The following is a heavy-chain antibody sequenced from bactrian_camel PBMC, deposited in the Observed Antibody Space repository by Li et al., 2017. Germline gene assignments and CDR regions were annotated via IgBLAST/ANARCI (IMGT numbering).Heavy chain of an antibody. CDR3: AADFVNWQLARLYNY. J-gene: IGHJ4*01. V-gene: IGHV3S31*01. CDR2: IDNGGSTK. CDR1: EFSLY. D-gene: IGHD8*01. Sequence: VQLVESGGGLVQPGGSLRLSCVASEFSLYMVWVRQAPGKGHEWVSRIDNGGSTKYYSDSVKGRFTISRDNAKSTLYLQMNSLKPEDTAMYYCAADFVNWQLARLYNYWGQGTQVTVS.